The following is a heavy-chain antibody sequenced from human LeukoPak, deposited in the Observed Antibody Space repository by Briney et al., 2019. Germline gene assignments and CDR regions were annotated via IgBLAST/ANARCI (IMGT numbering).Heavy chain of an antibody. CDR3: AKDFYGGFGGYDSYFFDF. CDR1: GYTFSTFG. CDR2: IRYDGSHK. V-gene: IGHV3-30*02. D-gene: IGHD5-12*01. Sequence: PGGSLRLSCAASGYTFSTFGMHWVHQAPGKGLEWVTFIRYDGSHKNYADSVKGRFTISRDDSKNTLYLLMNSLRPEDTAVYYCAKDFYGGFGGYDSYFFDFWGQGTLVTVSS. J-gene: IGHJ4*02.